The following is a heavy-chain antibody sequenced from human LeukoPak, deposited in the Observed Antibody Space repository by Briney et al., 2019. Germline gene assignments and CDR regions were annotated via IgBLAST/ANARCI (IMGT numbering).Heavy chain of an antibody. CDR3: ARARASGRSGFDY. CDR1: GLTVSSYS. D-gene: IGHD2-15*01. V-gene: IGHV3-48*02. CDR2: ISSSSSTI. Sequence: GGSLRLSCAASGLTVSSYSMNWVRQAPGKGLEWVSYISSSSSTIYYADSVKGRFTISRDNAKISLYLQMNSLRDEDTAVYYCARARASGRSGFDYWGQGTLVTVSS. J-gene: IGHJ4*02.